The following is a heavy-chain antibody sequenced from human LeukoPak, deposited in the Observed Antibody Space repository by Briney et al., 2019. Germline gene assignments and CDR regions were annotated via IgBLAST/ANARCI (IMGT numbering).Heavy chain of an antibody. V-gene: IGHV4-34*01. J-gene: IGHJ4*02. D-gene: IGHD2-15*01. Sequence: SETLSLTCAVYGGSFSGYYWSWIRQPPGKGLEWIGEINHCGSTNYNPSLKSRVTISVDTSKNQFSLKLSSVTAADTAVYYCARGRSSRYCSGGSCQRARDYWGQGTLVTVSS. CDR1: GGSFSGYY. CDR3: ARGRSSRYCSGGSCQRARDY. CDR2: INHCGST.